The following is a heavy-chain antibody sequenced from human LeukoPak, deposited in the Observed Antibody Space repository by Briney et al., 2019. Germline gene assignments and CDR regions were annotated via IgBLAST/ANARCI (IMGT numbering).Heavy chain of an antibody. CDR2: ISSSGSTI. Sequence: GGSLRLSCAASGFSFGSFEMSWVRQAPGKGLEWVSYISSSGSTIYYADSVKGRFTISRDNAKNSLYLQMNSLRAEDTAVYYCARGWYNSGYYCDYWGQGTLVTVSS. V-gene: IGHV3-48*03. J-gene: IGHJ4*02. D-gene: IGHD6-19*01. CDR3: ARGWYNSGYYCDY. CDR1: GFSFGSFE.